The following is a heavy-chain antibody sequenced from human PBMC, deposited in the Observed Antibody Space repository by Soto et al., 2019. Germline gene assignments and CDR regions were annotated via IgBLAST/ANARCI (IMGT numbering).Heavy chain of an antibody. CDR3: ARELYCSSSSCQVTYGMDV. J-gene: IGHJ6*02. D-gene: IGHD2-2*01. V-gene: IGHV3-53*02. Sequence: EVQLVETGGGLIQPGGSLRLSCAPSGFNVRSHYMSWVRQAPGKGLEWVSVIYSGGFTYYADSVKGRFTISRDNSRNTVYLQMNSLRAEDTAVYYCARELYCSSSSCQVTYGMDVWGQGTTVTVSS. CDR2: IYSGGFT. CDR1: GFNVRSHY.